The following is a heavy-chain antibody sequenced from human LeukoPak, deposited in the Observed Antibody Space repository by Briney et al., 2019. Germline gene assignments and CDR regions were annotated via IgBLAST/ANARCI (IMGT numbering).Heavy chain of an antibody. J-gene: IGHJ4*02. Sequence: GGSLRLSCAASRFTFSSYWMSWVRQAPGKGLEWVANIKQDGSEKYYVDSVKGRFTISRDNAKNSLYLQMNSLRAEDTAVYYCARTVTAIGYFDYWGQGTLVTVSS. CDR1: RFTFSSYW. D-gene: IGHD2-21*02. V-gene: IGHV3-7*01. CDR2: IKQDGSEK. CDR3: ARTVTAIGYFDY.